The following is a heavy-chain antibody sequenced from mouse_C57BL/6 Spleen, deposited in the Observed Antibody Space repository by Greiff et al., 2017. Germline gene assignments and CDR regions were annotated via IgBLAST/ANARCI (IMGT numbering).Heavy chain of an antibody. CDR1: GFTFSDYY. J-gene: IGHJ1*03. CDR2: INYDGSST. Sequence: EVQLVESEGGLVQPGSSMKLSCTASGFTFSDYYMAWVRQVPEKGLEWVANINYDGSSTYYLDSLKSRFIFSRDNAKDILYLQMSSLKSEDTSTYDWARDLLYYGSSYWYFDVWGTGTTVTVAA. V-gene: IGHV5-16*01. D-gene: IGHD1-1*01. CDR3: ARDLLYYGSSYWYFDV.